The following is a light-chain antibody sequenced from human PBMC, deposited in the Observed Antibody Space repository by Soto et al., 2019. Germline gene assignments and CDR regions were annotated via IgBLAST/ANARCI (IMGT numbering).Light chain of an antibody. V-gene: IGLV2-14*01. CDR2: DVT. Sequence: QSVLTQPASVSGSPGQSITISCTGTSSDVGGYNSVSWYRQYPGKAPKLIIFDVTDRPSGISTRFSGSKSSNTASLTISGLQAEDEAVFYCTSYTSSSTTVFGTGTQLTVL. CDR1: SSDVGGYNS. J-gene: IGLJ7*01. CDR3: TSYTSSSTTV.